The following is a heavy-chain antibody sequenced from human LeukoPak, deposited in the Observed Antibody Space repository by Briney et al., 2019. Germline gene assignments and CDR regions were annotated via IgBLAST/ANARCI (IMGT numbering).Heavy chain of an antibody. Sequence: GRSLRLSCVVSGFTVSTNYMSWVRQAPGKGLEGVAVIYSGGSTYYADSVKGRFTISRDNSKNTLYLQMNSLRADDTAVYHCARGGIAVASDYWGQGTLVTVSS. V-gene: IGHV3-53*01. CDR1: GFTVSTNY. CDR3: ARGGIAVASDY. J-gene: IGHJ4*02. D-gene: IGHD6-19*01. CDR2: IYSGGST.